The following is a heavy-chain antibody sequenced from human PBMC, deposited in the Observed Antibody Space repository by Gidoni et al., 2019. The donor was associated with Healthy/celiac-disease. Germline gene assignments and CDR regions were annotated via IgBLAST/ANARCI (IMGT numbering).Heavy chain of an antibody. V-gene: IGHV3-9*01. CDR1: GFTFDDYS. CDR3: AKDITPGVVPASFDY. CDR2: ISWNSGSI. J-gene: IGHJ4*02. Sequence: EVQLVESGGGLVQPGRSLRLSCAASGFTFDDYSMHWVRQAPGKGLEWFSGISWNSGSIGYADSGKGRFTISRDNAKNSLYLQMNSLRAEDTALYYCAKDITPGVVPASFDYWGQGTLVTVSS. D-gene: IGHD2-2*01.